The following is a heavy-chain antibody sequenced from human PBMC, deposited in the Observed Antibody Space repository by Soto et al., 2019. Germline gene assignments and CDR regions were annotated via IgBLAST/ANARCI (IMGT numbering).Heavy chain of an antibody. CDR2: IQSGGTT. CDR1: GFTVSSKY. V-gene: IGHV3-66*01. J-gene: IGHJ6*04. Sequence: EVQLVESGGGLVQPGGSLRLSCAASGFTVSSKYMTWVRQAPGKGLEWVSLIQSGGTTYYADSVKGRFTISRDTSENTRPLQMDSLRVEDTAVYYCARDDVLCDRGPCYRIPLDRWGKGTTVTVSS. CDR3: ARDDVLCDRGPCYRIPLDR. D-gene: IGHD2-15*01.